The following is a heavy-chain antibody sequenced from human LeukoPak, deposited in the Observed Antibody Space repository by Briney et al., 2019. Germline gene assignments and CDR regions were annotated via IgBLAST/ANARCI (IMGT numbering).Heavy chain of an antibody. Sequence: GGSLRLSCAASGFTFSSYWMHWVRQAPGKGLVWVSRINTDGSSTTYTDSVKGRFTISRDNSKNTIYLQMNSLRAEDTAVYYCARDRGIVVVSGLSDAFDIWGQGTTVTVSS. V-gene: IGHV3-74*01. CDR1: GFTFSSYW. J-gene: IGHJ3*02. CDR3: ARDRGIVVVSGLSDAFDI. D-gene: IGHD3-22*01. CDR2: INTDGSST.